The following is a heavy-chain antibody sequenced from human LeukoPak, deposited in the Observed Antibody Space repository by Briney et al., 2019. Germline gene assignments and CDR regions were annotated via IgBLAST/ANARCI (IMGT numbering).Heavy chain of an antibody. D-gene: IGHD7-27*01. CDR2: IKQDGRAK. Sequence: PGGSLRLSCAASGFTLGSLYMSWVRQAPGKGREWVANIKQDGRAKKYLDSVKSRFTRYRDNAKNSLYLDIPSLRAEDTAVYYCAMDTLTGDSYLIYWGQGTLVTVSS. CDR3: AMDTLTGDSYLIY. V-gene: IGHV3-7*04. J-gene: IGHJ4*02. CDR1: GFTLGSLY.